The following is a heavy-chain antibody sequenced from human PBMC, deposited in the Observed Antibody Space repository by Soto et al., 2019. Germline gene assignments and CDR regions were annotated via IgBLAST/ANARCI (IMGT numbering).Heavy chain of an antibody. Sequence: EVQLVESGGGLVQPGGSVRLSCAASGFTFSTNWMHWVRQVPGKGPVWVSRMNGDGSILTYADSVKGRFTISRDNAKNTLYLQLNSLTADDTAVYYCEAVVGATPNWGQGTLVTVSS. CDR2: MNGDGSIL. CDR3: EAVVGATPN. J-gene: IGHJ4*02. D-gene: IGHD2-15*01. CDR1: GFTFSTNW. V-gene: IGHV3-74*01.